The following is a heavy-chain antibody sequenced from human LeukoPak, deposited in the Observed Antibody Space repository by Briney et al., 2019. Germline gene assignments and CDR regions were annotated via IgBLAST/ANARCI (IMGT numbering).Heavy chain of an antibody. CDR1: GYSISSGYY. J-gene: IGHJ4*02. V-gene: IGHV4-38-2*02. CDR3: ARGNTMVRGVIYYYFDY. D-gene: IGHD3-10*01. Sequence: SETLSLTCTVSGYSISSGYYWGWIRQPPGKGLEWIGSIYHSGSTYYNPSLKSRVTMSVDTSKNQFSLKLSSVTAADTAVYYCARGNTMVRGVIYYYFDYWGQGTLVTVSS. CDR2: IYHSGST.